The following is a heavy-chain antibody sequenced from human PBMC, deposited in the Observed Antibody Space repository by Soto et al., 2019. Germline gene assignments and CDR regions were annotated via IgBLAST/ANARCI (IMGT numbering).Heavy chain of an antibody. CDR1: GFTYSNYA. V-gene: IGHV3-48*02. J-gene: IGHJ3*02. Sequence: GGSLRLSCAASGFTYSNYAMNWVRQAPEKGLEWVAYISASSSSIYYADSVKGRFTISRDNAKNSLYLQMNSLRDEDTAVYYCTRDFTWSYPGLYAFDIWGQGTMVTVSS. D-gene: IGHD1-26*01. CDR3: TRDFTWSYPGLYAFDI. CDR2: ISASSSSI.